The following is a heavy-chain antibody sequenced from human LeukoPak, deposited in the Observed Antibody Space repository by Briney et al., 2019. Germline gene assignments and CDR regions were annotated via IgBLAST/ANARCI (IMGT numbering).Heavy chain of an antibody. Sequence: ASVKVSCKVSGYTLTELSMHWVRQAPGKGLEWMRGFDPEGGETIYAQKFQGRVTMTEDTSTDTAYMELSSLRSEDTAVYYCASRRHDYVWGSYRPTAEYFQHWGQGTLVTVSS. CDR1: GYTLTELS. D-gene: IGHD3-16*02. J-gene: IGHJ1*01. CDR3: ASRRHDYVWGSYRPTAEYFQH. CDR2: FDPEGGET. V-gene: IGHV1-24*01.